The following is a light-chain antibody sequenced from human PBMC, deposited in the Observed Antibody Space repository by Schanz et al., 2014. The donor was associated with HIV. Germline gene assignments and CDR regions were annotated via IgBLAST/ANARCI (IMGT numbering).Light chain of an antibody. CDR1: SSDVGGYNY. CDR3: CSYVHFTTSVV. V-gene: IGLV2-14*03. CDR2: DVS. J-gene: IGLJ2*01. Sequence: QSALTQPASVSGSPGQSITISCTGTSSDVGGYNYVSWYQQHPGKAPKLMIYDVSNRPSGVSDRFSGSKSGNTASLTISGLHTEDEADYFCCSYVHFTTSVVFGGGTKLTVL.